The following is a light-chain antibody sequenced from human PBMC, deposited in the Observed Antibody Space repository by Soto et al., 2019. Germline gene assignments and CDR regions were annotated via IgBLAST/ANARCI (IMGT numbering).Light chain of an antibody. CDR1: TSNIGTNY. J-gene: IGLJ3*02. CDR2: GNN. V-gene: IGLV1-47*01. Sequence: QPVLTQPPSASGTPGQTVTISSSGGTSNIGTNYVSWYQHLPGTAPKLLIYGNNQRPSGVPDRFSGSKSGTSASLAISGLRSDDEAEYYCAVWDDSLSGVVFGGGTKVTVL. CDR3: AVWDDSLSGVV.